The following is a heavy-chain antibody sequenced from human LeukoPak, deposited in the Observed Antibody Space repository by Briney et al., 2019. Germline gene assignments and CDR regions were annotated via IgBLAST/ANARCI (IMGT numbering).Heavy chain of an antibody. CDR2: ISSNGATT. Sequence: GSLRLSCSASGFTFNRFYLHWVRQAPGKGLEFVSHISSNGATTYYADSVKGRFTISRDNSKNTLYLQMSSLRADDTAVYYCARDWGQDTAMVKRAFDIWGQGTMVTVSS. CDR3: ARDWGQDTAMVKRAFDI. CDR1: GFTFNRFY. V-gene: IGHV3-64D*06. J-gene: IGHJ3*02. D-gene: IGHD5-18*01.